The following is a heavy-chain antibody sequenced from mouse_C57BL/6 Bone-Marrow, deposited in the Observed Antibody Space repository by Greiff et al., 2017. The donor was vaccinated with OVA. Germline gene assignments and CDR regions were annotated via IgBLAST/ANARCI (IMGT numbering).Heavy chain of an antibody. D-gene: IGHD2-2*01. V-gene: IGHV1-59*01. CDR3: AREVTATSYYAMDY. CDR1: GYTFTSYW. J-gene: IGHJ4*01. CDR2: IDPSDSYT. Sequence: QVQLQQPGAELVRPGTSVKLSCKASGYTFTSYWMHWVKQRPGQGLEWIGVIDPSDSYTNYNQKFKGKASLTVDTSSSTAYMQLSSLTSEDSAVYDCAREVTATSYYAMDYWGQGTTLTVSS.